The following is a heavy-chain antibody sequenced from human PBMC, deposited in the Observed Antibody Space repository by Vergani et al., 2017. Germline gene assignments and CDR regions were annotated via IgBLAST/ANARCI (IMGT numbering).Heavy chain of an antibody. D-gene: IGHD1-26*01. CDR2: IYYSGST. Sequence: QVQLQESGPGLVKPSQTLSLTCTVSGGSISSGGYYWSWIRQHPGKGLEWIGYIYYSGSTYYNPSLKSRVTISVDTSKNQFSLKLSSVTAADTAVYYCAKKDSGSFLLHSFDYWGQGTLVTVSS. CDR3: AKKDSGSFLLHSFDY. V-gene: IGHV4-31*03. J-gene: IGHJ4*02. CDR1: GGSISSGGYY.